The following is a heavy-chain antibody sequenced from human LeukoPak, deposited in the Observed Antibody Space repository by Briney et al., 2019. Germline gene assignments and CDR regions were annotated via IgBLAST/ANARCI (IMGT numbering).Heavy chain of an antibody. Sequence: ASVKVSCKASGYTFTGYYMHWVRQAPGQGLEWMGWINPNSGGTNYAQKFQGRVTMTRDTSISTAYMELSRLRFDDTAVYYCARLYRTTVWWFDPWGQGTLVTVSS. CDR1: GYTFTGYY. CDR3: ARLYRTTVWWFDP. CDR2: INPNSGGT. D-gene: IGHD4-17*01. J-gene: IGHJ5*02. V-gene: IGHV1-2*02.